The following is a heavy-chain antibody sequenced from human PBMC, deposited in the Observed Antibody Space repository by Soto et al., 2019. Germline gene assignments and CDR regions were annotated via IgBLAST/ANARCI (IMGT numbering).Heavy chain of an antibody. CDR3: AKDRYYYDPRSYFDY. J-gene: IGHJ4*02. D-gene: IGHD3-22*01. CDR1: GFPFSSYA. Sequence: GSLRLSCAASGFPFSSYAMIWVRQAPGKGLEWVSAISGGGGSTYYADSVKGRFTISRDNSKNTLYLQMNSLRAEDTAVYYCAKDRYYYDPRSYFDYWGQGTLVTVSS. V-gene: IGHV3-23*01. CDR2: ISGGGGST.